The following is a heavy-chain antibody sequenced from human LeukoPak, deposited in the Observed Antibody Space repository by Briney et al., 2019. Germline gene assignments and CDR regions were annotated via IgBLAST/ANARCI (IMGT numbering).Heavy chain of an antibody. D-gene: IGHD6-19*01. Sequence: SETLSLTCTVSGGSISSSSYYWGWIRRPPGKGLEWIGSIFYSGNTYYNASLKSRVTISVDTSKNHFSLKLSSVTSADTAVYYCARRSSGGGVFDYWGQGTLVTVSA. J-gene: IGHJ4*02. CDR2: IFYSGNT. V-gene: IGHV4-39*02. CDR3: ARRSSGGGVFDY. CDR1: GGSISSSSYY.